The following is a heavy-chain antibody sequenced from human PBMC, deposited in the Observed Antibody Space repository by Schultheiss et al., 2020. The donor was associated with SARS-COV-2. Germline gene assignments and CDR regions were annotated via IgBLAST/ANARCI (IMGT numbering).Heavy chain of an antibody. J-gene: IGHJ4*02. D-gene: IGHD2-2*01. CDR3: ARLTSYCSSTSCYGDY. V-gene: IGHV1-69*13. CDR1: GGTFSSYA. Sequence: SVKVSCKASGGTFSSYAISWVRQAPGQGLEWMGGIIPIFGTANYAQKFQGRVTITADESTSTAYMELSSLRSEDTALYYCARLTSYCSSTSCYGDYWGQGTLVTVSS. CDR2: IIPIFGTA.